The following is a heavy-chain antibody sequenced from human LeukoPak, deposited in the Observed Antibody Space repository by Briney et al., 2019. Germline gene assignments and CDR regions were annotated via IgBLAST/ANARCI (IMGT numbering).Heavy chain of an antibody. V-gene: IGHV1-46*01. CDR1: GYTFTSYY. D-gene: IGHD6-19*01. J-gene: IGHJ5*02. CDR3: ARDSSYSSGWPLYWFDP. CDR2: INPSGGST. Sequence: ASVKVSCTASGYTFTSYYMHWVRQAPGQGLEWMGIINPSGGSTSYAQKFQGRVTMTRDTSTSTVYMELSSLRSEDTAVYYCARDSSYSSGWPLYWFDPWGQGTLVTVSS.